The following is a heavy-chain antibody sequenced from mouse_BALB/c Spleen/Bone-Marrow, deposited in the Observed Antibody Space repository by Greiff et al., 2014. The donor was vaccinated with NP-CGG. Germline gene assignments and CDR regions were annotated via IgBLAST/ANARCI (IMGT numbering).Heavy chain of an antibody. CDR2: IFPGDGST. CDR1: GYTFTSYD. D-gene: IGHD2-4*01. V-gene: IGHV1S56*01. J-gene: IGHJ3*01. CDR3: ARRVYYDYDGGAWFAY. Sequence: VQLQQSGAELVKPGASVKLSCKASGYTFTSYDINWVRQRPEQGLEWIGWIFPGDGSTKYNEKFKGKATLTTDKSSSTAHMQLSRLTSEDSAVYFCARRVYYDYDGGAWFAYWGQGTLVTVSA.